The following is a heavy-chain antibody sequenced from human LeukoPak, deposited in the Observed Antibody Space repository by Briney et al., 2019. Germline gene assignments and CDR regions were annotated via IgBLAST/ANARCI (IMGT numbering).Heavy chain of an antibody. CDR1: GYTFTGYY. D-gene: IGHD1-1*01. CDR2: INPNSGGT. Sequence: GASVKVSCKASGYTFTGYYMHWVRQAPGQGLEWMGWINPNSGGTNYAQKFQGRVTMTRDTSITTAYMELHILTSDDTAVYYCARDRKASPNWELDYWGQGTLVTVSS. V-gene: IGHV1-2*02. CDR3: ARDRKASPNWELDY. J-gene: IGHJ4*02.